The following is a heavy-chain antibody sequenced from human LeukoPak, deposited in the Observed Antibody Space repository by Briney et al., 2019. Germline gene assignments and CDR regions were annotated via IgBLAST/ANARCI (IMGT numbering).Heavy chain of an antibody. CDR3: ARDLPAPSITMVRGVIDY. CDR2: IKEDGSEK. D-gene: IGHD3-10*01. CDR1: GFAFDKYW. J-gene: IGHJ4*02. V-gene: IGHV3-7*03. Sequence: PGGSLRLSCEGSGFAFDKYWISWVRQAPGKGLEWVANIKEDGSEKEFLDSVKGRFTISRDNSKKSVYLQMNSLRAEDTAVYYCARDLPAPSITMVRGVIDYWGQGTLVTVSS.